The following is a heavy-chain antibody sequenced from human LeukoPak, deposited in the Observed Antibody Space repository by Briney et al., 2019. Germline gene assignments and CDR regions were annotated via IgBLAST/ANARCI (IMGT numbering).Heavy chain of an antibody. CDR1: GGSISDNY. CDR3: AAVGVIRWEGYYFDY. J-gene: IGHJ4*02. V-gene: IGHV4-59*01. D-gene: IGHD4-23*01. Sequence: SETLSLTCTVSGGSISDNYWSWLRQPPGKGLEWIGYIHSSESTNYNPSLKRRVTISIDTSKNQFSLRLTSVTTADTASYYCAAVGVIRWEGYYFDYWGQGNLVTVSS. CDR2: IHSSEST.